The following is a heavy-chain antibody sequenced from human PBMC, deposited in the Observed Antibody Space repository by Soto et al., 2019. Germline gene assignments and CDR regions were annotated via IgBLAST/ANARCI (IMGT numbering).Heavy chain of an antibody. CDR2: ISAYNGNT. D-gene: IGHD6-13*01. V-gene: IGHV1-18*01. CDR3: AREVGSVGIAAAGTPPRYYYYGMDV. CDR1: GYTFTSYG. Sequence: ASVKVSCKASGYTFTSYGISWVRQAPGQGLEWKGWISAYNGNTNYAQKLQGRVTMTTDTSTSTAYMELRSLRSDDTAVYYCAREVGSVGIAAAGTPPRYYYYGMDVWGQGTTVTVSS. J-gene: IGHJ6*02.